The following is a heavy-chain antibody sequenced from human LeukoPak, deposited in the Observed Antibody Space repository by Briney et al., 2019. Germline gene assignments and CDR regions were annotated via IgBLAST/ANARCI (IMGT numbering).Heavy chain of an antibody. V-gene: IGHV3-30*02. J-gene: IGHJ4*02. CDR1: GFNFDDYA. D-gene: IGHD1-1*01. Sequence: PGGSLRLSCAPSGFNFDDYAMHWVRQAPGKGLEWVAYIRHDARNAYYADAVKGRFTISRDNSRTILYLQMNSLRAEDTAMYYCARSHWKGTSPHFDYWVLGTPVTVSS. CDR3: ARSHWKGTSPHFDY. CDR2: IRHDARNA.